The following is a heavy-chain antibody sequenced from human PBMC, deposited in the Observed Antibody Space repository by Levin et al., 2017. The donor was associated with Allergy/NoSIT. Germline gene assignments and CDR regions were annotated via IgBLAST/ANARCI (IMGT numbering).Heavy chain of an antibody. J-gene: IGHJ4*02. V-gene: IGHV3-23*01. CDR1: GFTFSSYL. CDR3: AKGTESSSSELDF. Sequence: SCAASGFTFSSYLMSWVRQAPGRGLEWVSGFTGGGGDTAYADSVKGRFTISRDNSRNTLDLQMNNLRVEDTAIYYCAKGTESSSSELDFWGQGTLVTVSS. D-gene: IGHD6-6*01. CDR2: FTGGGGDT.